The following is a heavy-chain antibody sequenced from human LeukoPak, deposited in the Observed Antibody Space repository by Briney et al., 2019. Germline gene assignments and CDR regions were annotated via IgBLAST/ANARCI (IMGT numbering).Heavy chain of an antibody. CDR1: GGSISSYY. J-gene: IGHJ4*02. D-gene: IGHD6-25*01. Sequence: PSETLSLTCTVSGGSISSYYWGWIRQSSGKGLEWMGSIYSTGNTHYNPSLESRLIISVDTSKNSFSLKLSSVTAADTAVYFCARDLWSTAAGIFDFWGQGALVTVSS. CDR2: IYSTGNT. V-gene: IGHV4-39*07. CDR3: ARDLWSTAAGIFDF.